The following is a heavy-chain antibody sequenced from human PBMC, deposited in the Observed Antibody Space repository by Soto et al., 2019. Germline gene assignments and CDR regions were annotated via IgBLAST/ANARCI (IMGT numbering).Heavy chain of an antibody. CDR2: IIPIFGTA. Sequence: ASVKASCKASGGTFSSYAISWVRQAPGQGLEWMGGIIPIFGTANYAQRLQGRVTITADKSTSTAYMELSSLRSEDTAVYYCARMSIFGVVDYYYYYGMDVWGQGTTVTVSS. D-gene: IGHD3-3*01. CDR1: GGTFSSYA. J-gene: IGHJ6*02. V-gene: IGHV1-69*06. CDR3: ARMSIFGVVDYYYYYGMDV.